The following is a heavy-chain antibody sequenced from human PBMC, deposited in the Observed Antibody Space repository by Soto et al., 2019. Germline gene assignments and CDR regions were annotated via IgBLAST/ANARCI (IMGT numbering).Heavy chain of an antibody. CDR2: IDPSDSYT. J-gene: IGHJ6*02. CDR1: GYSFTSYW. V-gene: IGHV5-10-1*01. Sequence: PGESLKISCKGSGYSFTSYWISWVRQMPGKGLEWMGRIDPSDSYTNYSPSFQGHVTISADKSISTAYLQWSSLKASDTAMYYCARLLYYGSGSYSYPSPEWYYYYGMDVWGQGTTVTVSS. D-gene: IGHD3-10*01. CDR3: ARLLYYGSGSYSYPSPEWYYYYGMDV.